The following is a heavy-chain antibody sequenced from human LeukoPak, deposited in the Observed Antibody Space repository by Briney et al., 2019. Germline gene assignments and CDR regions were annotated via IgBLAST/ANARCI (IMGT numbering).Heavy chain of an antibody. CDR2: IYYSGST. Sequence: SETLSLTCTVSGGSISSYYWSWIRQPPGKGLEWIGYIYYSGSTNYNPSLKSRVTISVDTSKNQFSLKLSSVTAADTAVYYCARMTFGVVTPRYFDYWGQGTLVTVSS. J-gene: IGHJ4*02. CDR3: ARMTFGVVTPRYFDY. D-gene: IGHD3-3*01. CDR1: GGSISSYY. V-gene: IGHV4-59*01.